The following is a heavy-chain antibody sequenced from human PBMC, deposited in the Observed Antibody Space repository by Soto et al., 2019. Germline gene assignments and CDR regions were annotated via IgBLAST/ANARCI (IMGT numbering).Heavy chain of an antibody. CDR1: GFSFGSYA. Sequence: PGGSLRLSCAASGFSFGSYALSWVRQAPGKGLVWVSRINSDGSSTSYADSVKGRFTISRDNAKNTLYLLMNSLSAEDTAVYYCATDCGSPSCYMGGYSWGQGTLVTVSS. CDR3: ATDCGSPSCYMGGYS. D-gene: IGHD2-2*02. CDR2: INSDGSST. V-gene: IGHV3-74*01. J-gene: IGHJ4*02.